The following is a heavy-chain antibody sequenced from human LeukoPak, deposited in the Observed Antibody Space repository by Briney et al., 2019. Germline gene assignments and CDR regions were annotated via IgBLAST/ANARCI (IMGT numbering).Heavy chain of an antibody. CDR2: IFPSGGEI. CDR1: GFTFSTFA. V-gene: IGHV3-23*01. D-gene: IGHD7-27*01. J-gene: IGHJ4*02. Sequence: GGSLRLSCAASGFTFSTFAMIWVRQPPGKGLEWVSSIFPSGGEIHYADSVRGRFTISRDNSKNTLYLQMNSLRAEDTAVYYCAKDIRTGYFDYWGQGTLVTVSS. CDR3: AKDIRTGYFDY.